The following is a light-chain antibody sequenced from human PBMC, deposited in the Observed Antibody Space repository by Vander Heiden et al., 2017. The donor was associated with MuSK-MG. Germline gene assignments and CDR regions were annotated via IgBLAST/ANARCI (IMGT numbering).Light chain of an antibody. CDR3: QQYNSYLLT. J-gene: IGKJ4*01. CDR2: KAS. V-gene: IGKV1-5*03. Sequence: DIQMTHSPSTLSASVGDRVTITCRASQSISSWLAWYQQKPGKAPKLLIYKASSLESGVPSRFSGSGSGTEFTLTISSLQPDDFATYYCQQYNSYLLTFGGGTKVEIK. CDR1: QSISSW.